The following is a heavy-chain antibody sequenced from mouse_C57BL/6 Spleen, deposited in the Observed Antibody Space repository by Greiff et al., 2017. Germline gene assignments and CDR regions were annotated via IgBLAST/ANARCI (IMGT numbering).Heavy chain of an antibody. D-gene: IGHD2-2*01. Sequence: QVQLKESGAELVRPGASVKLSCKASGYTFTDYYINWVKQRPGQGLEWIARIYPGSGNTYYNEKFKGKATLTAEKSSSTAYMQLSSLTSEDSAVYFCAREGYGYDGWHFDVWGTGTTVTVSS. CDR2: IYPGSGNT. J-gene: IGHJ1*03. V-gene: IGHV1-76*01. CDR3: AREGYGYDGWHFDV. CDR1: GYTFTDYY.